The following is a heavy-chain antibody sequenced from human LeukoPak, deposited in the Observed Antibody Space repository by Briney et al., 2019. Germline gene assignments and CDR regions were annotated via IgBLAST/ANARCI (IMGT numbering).Heavy chain of an antibody. CDR1: GGSISSYY. CDR3: ARGADSSGYQLPFDY. V-gene: IGHV4-4*07. Sequence: SETLSLTCTVFGGSISSYYWSWIRQPAGKGLEWIGRIYTSGSTNYNPSLKSRVTMSVDTSKNQFSLKLSSVTAADTAVYYCARGADSSGYQLPFDYWGQGTLVTVSS. D-gene: IGHD3-22*01. CDR2: IYTSGST. J-gene: IGHJ4*02.